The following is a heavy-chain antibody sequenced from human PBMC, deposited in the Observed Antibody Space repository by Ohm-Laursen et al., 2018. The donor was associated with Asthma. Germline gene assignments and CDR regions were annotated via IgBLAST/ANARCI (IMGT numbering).Heavy chain of an antibody. J-gene: IGHJ4*02. CDR1: GFTFSSYG. Sequence: SLRLSCAASGFTFSSYGMHWVRQAPGKGLEWVAVISYDGSNKYYADSVKGRFTISRDNSKNTLYLQMNSLRAEDTAVYYCAKDEYCSGGSCYGIDYWGQGTLVTVSS. CDR2: ISYDGSNK. D-gene: IGHD2-15*01. V-gene: IGHV3-30*18. CDR3: AKDEYCSGGSCYGIDY.